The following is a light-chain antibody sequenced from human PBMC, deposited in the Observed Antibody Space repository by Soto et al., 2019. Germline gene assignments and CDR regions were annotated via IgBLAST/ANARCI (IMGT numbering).Light chain of an antibody. CDR3: LLYFSPDRYT. V-gene: IGKV3-20*01. CDR2: GAS. CDR1: QSVTSSH. Sequence: EIVLTQAPGTLSLSPGERVTLSCRASQSVTSSHLAWYQQKPGQAPRLLIYGASTRATGIPDRFSGSGSDTDFSLTIRRLDPEDFAMYYCLLYFSPDRYTFGPGTNVQIK. J-gene: IGKJ2*01.